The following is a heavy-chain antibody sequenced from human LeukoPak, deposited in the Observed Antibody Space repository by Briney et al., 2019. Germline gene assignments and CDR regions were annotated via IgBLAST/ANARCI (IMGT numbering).Heavy chain of an antibody. CDR2: ISSDGSGT. D-gene: IGHD2-15*01. CDR3: LYCSGGSCY. J-gene: IGHJ4*02. CDR1: GFTFSSSW. Sequence: PGGSLRLSCSASGFTFSSSWMHWVRQAPGKGLVWVSCISSDGSGTTSADSVKGRFTISRDNAKNTLYLQMNSLRAEDTAVYYCLYCSGGSCYWGQGTLVTVSS. V-gene: IGHV3-74*01.